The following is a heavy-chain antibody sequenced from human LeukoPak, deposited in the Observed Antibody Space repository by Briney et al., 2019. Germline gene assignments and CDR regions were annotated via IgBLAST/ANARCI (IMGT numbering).Heavy chain of an antibody. CDR3: AREGDWYFDY. V-gene: IGHV3-30*04. CDR1: GFTFSSYA. Sequence: GGSLRLSCAASGFTFSSYAMHWVRQAPGKGLEWVAVISYDGSNKYYADSVKGRFTISRDNSKNTLFLQMNSLRAEDTAVYYCAREGDWYFDYWGQGTLVTVSS. J-gene: IGHJ4*02. CDR2: ISYDGSNK. D-gene: IGHD3/OR15-3a*01.